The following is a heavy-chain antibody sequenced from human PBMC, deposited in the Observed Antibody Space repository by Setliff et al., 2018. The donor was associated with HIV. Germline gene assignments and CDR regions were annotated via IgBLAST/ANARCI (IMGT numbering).Heavy chain of an antibody. CDR2: IYWNDDR. V-gene: IGHV2-5*01. CDR1: GFSLSTSGVG. J-gene: IGHJ4*02. D-gene: IGHD6-19*01. Sequence: SGPTLVNPTQTLTLTCTFSGFSLSTSGVGVGWIRQPPGKALEWLAVIYWNDDRRYSPSLKTRLTITKDTSKNQVVLTFANLDPVDTATYYCAYTTVAGPPLGHYFGSWGQGTLVTVSS. CDR3: AYTTVAGPPLGHYFGS.